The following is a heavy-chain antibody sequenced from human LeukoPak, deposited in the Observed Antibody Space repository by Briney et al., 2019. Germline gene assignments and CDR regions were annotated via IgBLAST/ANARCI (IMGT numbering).Heavy chain of an antibody. J-gene: IGHJ4*02. CDR2: IYYSGST. V-gene: IGHV4-59*01. D-gene: IGHD5-18*01. CDR3: AAVDTAMAFDY. CDR1: GGSISSYY. Sequence: SETLSHTCTVSGGSISSYYWSWIRQPPGKGLEWIGHIYYSGSTNYNPPLKSRVTISVDTSKNQFSLKLSSVTAADTAVYYCAAVDTAMAFDYWGQGTLVTVSS.